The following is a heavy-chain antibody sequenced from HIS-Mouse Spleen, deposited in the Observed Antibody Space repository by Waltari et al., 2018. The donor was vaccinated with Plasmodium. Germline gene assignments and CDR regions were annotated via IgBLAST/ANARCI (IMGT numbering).Heavy chain of an antibody. CDR3: ARGVVVPAAIPKHWYFDL. J-gene: IGHJ2*01. Sequence: QVQLQQWGAGLLKPSETLSLTCAVYGGSFSGSSWSWIRQPPGQGLEWIGEINHSGSTNYNPSLKSRVTISVDTSKNQFSLKLSSVTAADTAVYYCARGVVVPAAIPKHWYFDLWGRGTLVTVSS. D-gene: IGHD2-2*02. CDR2: INHSGST. V-gene: IGHV4-34*01. CDR1: GGSFSGSS.